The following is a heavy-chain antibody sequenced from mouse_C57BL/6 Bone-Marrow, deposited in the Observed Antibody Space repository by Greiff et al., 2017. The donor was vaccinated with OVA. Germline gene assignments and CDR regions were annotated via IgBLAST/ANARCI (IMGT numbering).Heavy chain of an antibody. CDR2: IHPSDSDT. V-gene: IGHV1-74*01. Sequence: QVQLQQPGAELVKPGASVKVSCKASGYTFTSYWMHWVKQRPGQGLEWIGRIHPSDSDTNYNQKFKGKATLTVDKSSSTAYMQLSSLTSEDSAVYYCASDYYGSSYPLAYWGQGTLVTVSA. J-gene: IGHJ3*01. CDR3: ASDYYGSSYPLAY. CDR1: GYTFTSYW. D-gene: IGHD1-1*01.